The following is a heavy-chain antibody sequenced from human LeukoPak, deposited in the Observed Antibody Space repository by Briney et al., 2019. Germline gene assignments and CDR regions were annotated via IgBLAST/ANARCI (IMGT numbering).Heavy chain of an antibody. CDR3: ARRYYYDSSGYYGINWFDP. V-gene: IGHV7-4-1*02. J-gene: IGHJ5*02. CDR2: INTNTGNP. D-gene: IGHD3-22*01. CDR1: GYTFTSYA. Sequence: ASVKVSCKASGYTFTSYAMNWARQAPGQGLEWMGWINTNTGNPTYAQGFTGRFVFSLDTSVSTAYLQISSLKAEDTAVYYCARRYYYDSSGYYGINWFDPWGQGTLVTVSS.